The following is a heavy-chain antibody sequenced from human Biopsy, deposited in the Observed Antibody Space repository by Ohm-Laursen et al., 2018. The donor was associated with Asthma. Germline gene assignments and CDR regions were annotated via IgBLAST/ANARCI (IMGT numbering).Heavy chain of an antibody. J-gene: IGHJ3*01. CDR1: GYTFINYA. D-gene: IGHD3-9*01. V-gene: IGHV1-3*01. Sequence: SVKVSCKASGYTFINYAIHWVRQAPGQRLEWMGWINAGTGNTKYSQKFQGRVTITRDTSASTAYMDLRSLRSEDTAMYYCARTYYDFLTGQVNDAFALWGQGTMVTVSS. CDR2: INAGTGNT. CDR3: ARTYYDFLTGQVNDAFAL.